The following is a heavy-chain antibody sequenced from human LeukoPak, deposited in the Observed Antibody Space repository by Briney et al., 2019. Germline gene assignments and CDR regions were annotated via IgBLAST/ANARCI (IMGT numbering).Heavy chain of an antibody. J-gene: IGHJ4*02. CDR1: GGSISSGDYY. CDR3: ASSFYGSGSYHPAEDY. Sequence: SQTLSLTCTVSGGSISSGDYYWSSIRQPPGKGLEWIGEIYHSGSTNYNPSLKSRVTISVDKSKNQLSLKLSSVTAADTAVYYCASSFYGSGSYHPAEDYWGQGTLVSVSS. CDR2: IYHSGST. D-gene: IGHD3-10*01. V-gene: IGHV4-30-4*01.